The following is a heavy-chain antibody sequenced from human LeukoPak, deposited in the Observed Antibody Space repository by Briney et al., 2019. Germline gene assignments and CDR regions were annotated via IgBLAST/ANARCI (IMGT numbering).Heavy chain of an antibody. J-gene: IGHJ3*01. V-gene: IGHV3-20*04. Sequence: GGSPRLSCAASGFTFDDYGMSWVRQAPGKGLEWVSAINWNGDSTGHADSVRGRFTISRDNVENSLFLQMNSLRAEDTALYFCARCSRSSTDCYSAFDLWGQGTMVTVSS. CDR2: INWNGDST. D-gene: IGHD2-2*02. CDR1: GFTFDDYG. CDR3: ARCSRSSTDCYSAFDL.